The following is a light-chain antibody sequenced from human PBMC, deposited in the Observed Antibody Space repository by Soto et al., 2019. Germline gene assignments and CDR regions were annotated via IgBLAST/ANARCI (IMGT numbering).Light chain of an antibody. J-gene: IGKJ1*01. V-gene: IGKV1-12*01. Sequence: DIQMTQSPSSVFACIGDRVIITCLASQGISNLLAWYQQKPGRAPKLLIYAASSLQSGVSSRFSGSGSGTDFTLTINGLQHDDVATNYCQQYYGDSSQTVGQGAKVDFK. CDR3: QQYYGDSSQT. CDR2: AAS. CDR1: QGISNL.